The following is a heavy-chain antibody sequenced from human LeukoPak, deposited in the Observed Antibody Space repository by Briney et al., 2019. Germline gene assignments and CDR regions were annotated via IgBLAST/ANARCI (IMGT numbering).Heavy chain of an antibody. Sequence: ASVKVSCKASGGTFSSYAISWVRQAPGQGLEWMGGIIPIFGTANYAQKFQGRVEVTADESTSTAYMELSSLRSEDTAVYYCAMRYDFWSGYYPDYWGQGTLVTVSS. CDR3: AMRYDFWSGYYPDY. J-gene: IGHJ4*02. CDR2: IIPIFGTA. V-gene: IGHV1-69*01. CDR1: GGTFSSYA. D-gene: IGHD3-3*01.